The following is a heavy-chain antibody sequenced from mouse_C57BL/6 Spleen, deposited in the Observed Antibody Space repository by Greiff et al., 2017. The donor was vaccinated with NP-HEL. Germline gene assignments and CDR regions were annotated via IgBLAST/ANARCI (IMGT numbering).Heavy chain of an antibody. CDR2: ISSCSSTI. CDR3: GSTVVATDYAMDY. J-gene: IGHJ4*01. Sequence: EVQRVESGGGLVKPGGSLKLSCAASGFTFSDYGMHWVRQAPEKGLEWVAYISSCSSTIYYAATVKGRFTISSDNAKNTLFLQMTSLRSEDTTMYYCGSTVVATDYAMDYWGQGTSVTVSS. CDR1: GFTFSDYG. V-gene: IGHV5-17*01. D-gene: IGHD1-1*01.